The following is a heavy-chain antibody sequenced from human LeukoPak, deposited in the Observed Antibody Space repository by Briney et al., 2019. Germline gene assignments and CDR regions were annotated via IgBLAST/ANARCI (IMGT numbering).Heavy chain of an antibody. CDR2: ISWNSGRT. V-gene: IGHV3-9*01. CDR3: AKGLYYGSGLFDY. D-gene: IGHD3-10*01. J-gene: IGHJ4*02. CDR1: GFTFSSYA. Sequence: GRSLRLSCSASGFTFSSYAMHWVRQAPGKGLEWVSGISWNSGRTDYADSVKGRFTISRDNAKNSLYLQMNSLRDEDTAMYYCAKGLYYGSGLFDYWGQGTLVTVSS.